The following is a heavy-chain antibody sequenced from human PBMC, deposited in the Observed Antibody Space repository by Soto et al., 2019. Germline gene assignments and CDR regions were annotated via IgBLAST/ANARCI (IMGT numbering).Heavy chain of an antibody. Sequence: ASLKGSCKASGYTFTGYFMHWVRQAPGQGLEWMGWINPYSGGADYAQSFQGRVTMTRDTSISTVYMELSRLRFDDTAVYYCARVIRGAYYNSPLDTWGQGTVVTVSS. V-gene: IGHV1-2*02. CDR3: ARVIRGAYYNSPLDT. J-gene: IGHJ5*02. CDR1: GYTFTGYF. CDR2: INPYSGGA. D-gene: IGHD3-10*01.